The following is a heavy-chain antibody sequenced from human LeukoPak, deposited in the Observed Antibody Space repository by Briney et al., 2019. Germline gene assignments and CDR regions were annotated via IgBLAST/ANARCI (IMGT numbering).Heavy chain of an antibody. D-gene: IGHD1-7*01. CDR2: IHYSGST. CDR1: GGSISSYY. V-gene: IGHV4-59*05. CDR3: ARRGGITGTTELDV. J-gene: IGHJ6*04. Sequence: SETLSLTCTVSGGSISSYYWSWIRQPPGKGLEWIGSIHYSGSTYYNPSLKSRVTISVDTSKNQFSLELSSVTAADTSVYYCARRGGITGTTELDVWGKGTTVTVSS.